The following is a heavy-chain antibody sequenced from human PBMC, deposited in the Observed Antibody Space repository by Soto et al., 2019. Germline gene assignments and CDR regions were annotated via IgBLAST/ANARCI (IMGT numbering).Heavy chain of an antibody. Sequence: GASVKVSCKASGYTFTSYGISWVRQAPGQGLEWMGWISAYNGNTNYAQKLQGRVTMTTDTSTSTAYMELRSLRSDDTAVYYCARDTFVGSRGQYSNHGRNYFDYWGQGTLVTVSS. CDR1: GYTFTSYG. CDR2: ISAYNGNT. V-gene: IGHV1-18*01. D-gene: IGHD4-4*01. CDR3: ARDTFVGSRGQYSNHGRNYFDY. J-gene: IGHJ4*02.